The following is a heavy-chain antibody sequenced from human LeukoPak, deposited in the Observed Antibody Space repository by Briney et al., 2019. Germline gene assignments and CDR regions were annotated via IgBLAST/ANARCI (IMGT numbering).Heavy chain of an antibody. CDR1: GFTFDDYG. CDR2: INWNGGST. Sequence: GGSLRLSCAASGFTFDDYGMSWVRQAPGKGLEWVSGINWNGGSTVYADSVKGRFTISRDNAKNSLYLQMNSLRAEDTALYYCARDRQWLVLGAFDIWGQGTMVTVSS. J-gene: IGHJ3*02. CDR3: ARDRQWLVLGAFDI. V-gene: IGHV3-20*04. D-gene: IGHD6-19*01.